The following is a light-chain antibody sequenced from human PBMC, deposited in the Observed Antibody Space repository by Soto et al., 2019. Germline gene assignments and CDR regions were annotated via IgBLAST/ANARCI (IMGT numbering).Light chain of an antibody. V-gene: IGKV4-1*01. J-gene: IGKJ4*01. CDR3: QQYYRPPLT. CDR1: QSLLYGSDNKNY. Sequence: DIVMIQSPDSLAVSLGERATINCKSSQSLLYGSDNKNYLAWYQQTPGQPPKLLIFWATTRESGVPDRFSGSGSGTDFTLTISSLQAEDVAVYYCQQYYRPPLTFGGGTKVDIK. CDR2: WAT.